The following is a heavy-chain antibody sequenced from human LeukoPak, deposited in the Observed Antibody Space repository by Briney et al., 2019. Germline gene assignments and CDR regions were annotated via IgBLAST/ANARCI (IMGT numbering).Heavy chain of an antibody. CDR1: GFTFSSYA. D-gene: IGHD6-13*01. Sequence: QPGGSLRLSCAASGFTFSSYAMNWVRQAPGKGLEWVSYISSSSSTIYYADSVKGRFTISRDNAKNSLYLQMNSLRDEDTALYYCARDDVGVQQLVLSSIYYYYAMDVWGQGTTVTVSS. CDR3: ARDDVGVQQLVLSSIYYYYAMDV. V-gene: IGHV3-48*02. J-gene: IGHJ6*02. CDR2: ISSSSSTI.